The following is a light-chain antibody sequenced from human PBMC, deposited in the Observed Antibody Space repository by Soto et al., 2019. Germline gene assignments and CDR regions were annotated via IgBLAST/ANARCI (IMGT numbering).Light chain of an antibody. CDR3: QQYYNVPFT. Sequence: DIQMTQSPSSLSASVGDRVTITCQASQDISNSLNWYHQKSGKAPKLLICGASNLETGVPSRFSGSGSGTVFTFTITRLQPEDIGTYYCQQYYNVPFTFGPGTKVDI. V-gene: IGKV1-33*01. CDR2: GAS. J-gene: IGKJ3*01. CDR1: QDISNS.